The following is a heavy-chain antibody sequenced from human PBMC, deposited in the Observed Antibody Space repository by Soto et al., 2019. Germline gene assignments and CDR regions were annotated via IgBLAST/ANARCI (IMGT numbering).Heavy chain of an antibody. CDR3: ARLGAYYQSLVP. D-gene: IGHD2-21*01. CDR1: GGSFSPNY. V-gene: IGHV4-59*08. CDR2: IYYGGTT. J-gene: IGHJ5*02. Sequence: SETLSLTCRLSGGSFSPNYWGWFRQSPGKGLEWVGYIYYGGTTSYNPSLKSRVTISLETSKSHFSLRLSSVTAADTAVYYCARLGAYYQSLVPWGPGTLVTVSS.